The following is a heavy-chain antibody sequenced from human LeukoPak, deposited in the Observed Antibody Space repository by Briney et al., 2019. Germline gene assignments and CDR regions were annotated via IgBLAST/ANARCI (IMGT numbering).Heavy chain of an antibody. CDR2: IYHSGST. CDR1: GYSISSGYY. J-gene: IGHJ5*02. V-gene: IGHV4-38-2*02. CDR3: ARVVDTAMVFWFDP. D-gene: IGHD5-18*01. Sequence: PSETLSLTCTVSGYSISSGYYWGWIRQPPGKGLEWIGSIYHSGSTYYNPSLKSRVTISVDTSKNQFSLKLSSVTAADTAVYYCARVVDTAMVFWFDPWGQGTLVTVSS.